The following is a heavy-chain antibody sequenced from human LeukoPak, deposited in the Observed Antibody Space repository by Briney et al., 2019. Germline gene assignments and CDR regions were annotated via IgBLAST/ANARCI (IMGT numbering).Heavy chain of an antibody. Sequence: SETLSLTCTVSGYSISSGYYWGWIRQPPGKGLEWIGSIYHSGSTYYNPSLKSRVTISVDTSKNQFSLKLSSVTAADTAVYYCARSRDSSGYFRPYFDYWGQGTLVTVSS. V-gene: IGHV4-38-2*02. J-gene: IGHJ4*02. CDR2: IYHSGST. D-gene: IGHD3-22*01. CDR3: ARSRDSSGYFRPYFDY. CDR1: GYSISSGYY.